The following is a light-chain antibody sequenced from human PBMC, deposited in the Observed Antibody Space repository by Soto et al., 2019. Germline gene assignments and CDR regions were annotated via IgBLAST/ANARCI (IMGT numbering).Light chain of an antibody. CDR2: RAS. CDR3: QQYNYLWA. CDR1: QSISIW. V-gene: IGKV1-5*03. J-gene: IGKJ1*01. Sequence: DIQMTQSPSTLSASVGDRVTITCRASQSISIWLAWYQQKPGKAPNLLIYRASSLKSGVPSRFSGSGSGTEFTLTISSLQPDDFATYYCQQYNYLWAFGPGTKVEIK.